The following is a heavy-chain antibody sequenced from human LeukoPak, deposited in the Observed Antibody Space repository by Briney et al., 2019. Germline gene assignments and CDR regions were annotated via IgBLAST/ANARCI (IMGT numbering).Heavy chain of an antibody. Sequence: GGSLRLSCAASGFTFSTYAMHWVRQAPGKGLEYVSAIAGNGGSTYYADSVKGRFTISRDNSKNTLYLQMGSLRTEDMAVYYCARIWQWLALDYWGQGTLVTVSS. V-gene: IGHV3-64*02. CDR1: GFTFSTYA. CDR3: ARIWQWLALDY. D-gene: IGHD6-19*01. J-gene: IGHJ4*02. CDR2: IAGNGGST.